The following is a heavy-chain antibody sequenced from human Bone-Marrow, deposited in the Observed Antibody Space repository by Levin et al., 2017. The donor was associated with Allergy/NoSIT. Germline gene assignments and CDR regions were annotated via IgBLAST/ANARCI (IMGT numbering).Heavy chain of an antibody. CDR1: DDSIRTYF. CDR2: ISYSGTA. V-gene: IGHV4-59*01. Sequence: PSETLSLNCNVSDDSIRTYFWSWIRQPPGEGLEWIGYISYSGTATYNPSLKSRVSISINTSKNQFSLSLTSVTPADTAVYYCARTSGYDWWFDPWGQGTLVTVSS. J-gene: IGHJ5*02. CDR3: ARTSGYDWWFDP. D-gene: IGHD5-12*01.